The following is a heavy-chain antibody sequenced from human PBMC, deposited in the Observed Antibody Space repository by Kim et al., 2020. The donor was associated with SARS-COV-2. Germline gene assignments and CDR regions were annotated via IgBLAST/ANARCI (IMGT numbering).Heavy chain of an antibody. CDR1: GGSISSGGYY. Sequence: SETLSLTCTVSGGSISSGGYYWSWIRQHPGKGLEWIGYIYYSGSTYYNPSLKSRVTISVDTSKNQFSLKLSSVTAADTAVYYCARGGSYGDSLGYWGQGTLVTVSS. CDR2: IYYSGST. CDR3: ARGGSYGDSLGY. J-gene: IGHJ4*02. D-gene: IGHD4-17*01. V-gene: IGHV4-31*03.